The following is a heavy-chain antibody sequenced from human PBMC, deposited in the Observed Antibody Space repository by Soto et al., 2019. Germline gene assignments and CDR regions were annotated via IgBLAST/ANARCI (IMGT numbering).Heavy chain of an antibody. J-gene: IGHJ6*02. CDR2: IWYDGSNK. CDR3: ARDTRVAVAGTSDYYYYGMDV. D-gene: IGHD6-19*01. V-gene: IGHV3-33*01. CDR1: GFTFSSYG. Sequence: GGSLRLSCAASGFTFSSYGMHWVRQAPGKGLEWVAVIWYDGSNKYYADSVKGRFTISRDNSKNTLYLQMNSLRAEDTAVYYCARDTRVAVAGTSDYYYYGMDVWGQGTTVTVSS.